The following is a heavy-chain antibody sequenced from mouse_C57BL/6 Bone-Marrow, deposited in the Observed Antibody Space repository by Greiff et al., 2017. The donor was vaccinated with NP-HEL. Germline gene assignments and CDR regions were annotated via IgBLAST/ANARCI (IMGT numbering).Heavy chain of an antibody. D-gene: IGHD1-1*01. Sequence: QVQLQQPGAELVKPGASVKLSCKASGYTFTSYWMQWVKQRPGQGLEWIGEIDPSDSYTNSNQKFKGKATLTVDTSSSTAYMQLSSLTSEDSAVYYCASYGSSSFDYWGQGTTLTVSS. CDR3: ASYGSSSFDY. CDR2: IDPSDSYT. CDR1: GYTFTSYW. V-gene: IGHV1-50*01. J-gene: IGHJ2*01.